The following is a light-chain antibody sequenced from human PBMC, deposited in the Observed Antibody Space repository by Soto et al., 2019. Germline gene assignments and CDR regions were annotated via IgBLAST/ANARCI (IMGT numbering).Light chain of an antibody. CDR2: DAS. J-gene: IGKJ3*01. CDR3: QQRSNWPPT. Sequence: EIVLTQSPATLSLSPGERATPSYRASQSVSSYLAWYQQKPGQAPRLLIYDASNRATGIPARFSGSGSGTDFTLTISSLEPEDFAVYYCQQRSNWPPTFGPGTKVDIK. V-gene: IGKV3-11*01. CDR1: QSVSSY.